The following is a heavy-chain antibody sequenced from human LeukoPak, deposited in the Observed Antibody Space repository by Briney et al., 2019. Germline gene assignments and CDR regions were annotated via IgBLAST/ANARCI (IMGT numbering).Heavy chain of an antibody. CDR2: MNPNSGNT. D-gene: IGHD3-10*01. Sequence: ASVKVSCKASGYTFTSYDINWVRQATGQRLEWMGWMNPNSGNTGYAQKFQGRVTMTRNTSISTAYMELSSLRSEDTAVYYCASSYGSGSYYNVGYWGQGTLVTVSS. J-gene: IGHJ4*02. CDR3: ASSYGSGSYYNVGY. CDR1: GYTFTSYD. V-gene: IGHV1-8*01.